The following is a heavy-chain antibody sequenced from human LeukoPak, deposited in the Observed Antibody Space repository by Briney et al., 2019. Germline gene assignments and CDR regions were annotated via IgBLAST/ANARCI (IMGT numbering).Heavy chain of an antibody. Sequence: GGSLRLPCAASGFTFSSSEMNWVRQAPGKGLEWISYINSGSTIYYADSVKGRFTISRDNAKNSLYLQMNSLRAEDTAVYYCAREREDNWNDEGFDYWGQGTLVTVSS. CDR3: AREREDNWNDEGFDY. CDR2: INSGSTI. D-gene: IGHD1-20*01. V-gene: IGHV3-48*03. J-gene: IGHJ4*02. CDR1: GFTFSSSE.